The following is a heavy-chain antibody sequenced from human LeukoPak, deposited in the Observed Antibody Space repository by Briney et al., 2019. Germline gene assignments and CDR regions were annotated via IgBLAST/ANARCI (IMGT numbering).Heavy chain of an antibody. CDR3: AKDWGLGADTAMVFDY. Sequence: AGGSLRLSCAASGFTFSSYAMSWVRQAPGKGLEWVSAISGSGGSTYYADSVKGRFTISRDNSKNTLYLQMNSLRAEDTAVYYCAKDWGLGADTAMVFDYWGQGTLVTVSS. D-gene: IGHD5-18*01. V-gene: IGHV3-23*01. CDR1: GFTFSSYA. J-gene: IGHJ4*02. CDR2: ISGSGGST.